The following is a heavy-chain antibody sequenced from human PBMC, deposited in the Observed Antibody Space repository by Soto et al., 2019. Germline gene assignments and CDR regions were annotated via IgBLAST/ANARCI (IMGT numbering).Heavy chain of an antibody. J-gene: IGHJ4*02. CDR2: ISGSGGST. D-gene: IGHD5-12*01. CDR1: GLTFSSYA. V-gene: IGHV3-23*01. Sequence: GGSLRLSCAASGLTFSSYAMSWVRQAPGKGLEWVSAISGSGGSTYYADSVKGRFTISRDNSKNTLYLQMNSLRAEDTAVYYCAKPLVGLRRNNPMDYWGQGTLVTVSS. CDR3: AKPLVGLRRNNPMDY.